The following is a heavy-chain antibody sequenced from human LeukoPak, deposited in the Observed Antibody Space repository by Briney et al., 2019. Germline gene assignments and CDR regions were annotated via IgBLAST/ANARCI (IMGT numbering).Heavy chain of an antibody. CDR3: ARARAAWFDP. D-gene: IGHD6-25*01. CDR1: GGSFSGYY. CDR2: INHSGST. Sequence: KSSETLRLSCAVYGGSFSGYYWSWVRQPPGKGLEWIGEINHSGSTNYNPSLKSRVTISVDTSKNQFSLKLSSVTAADTAVYYCARARAAWFDPWGQGTLVTVSS. V-gene: IGHV4-34*01. J-gene: IGHJ5*02.